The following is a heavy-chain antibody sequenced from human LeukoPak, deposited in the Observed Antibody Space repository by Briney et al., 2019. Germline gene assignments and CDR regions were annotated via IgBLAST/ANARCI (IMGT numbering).Heavy chain of an antibody. CDR3: ASLVGTYSSSSGVDY. V-gene: IGHV1-2*02. D-gene: IGHD6-6*01. Sequence: PGASVKVSCKASGYTFTGYYMHWVRQAPGQGLEWMGWINPNSGGTNYAQKFQGRVTMTRDTSISTAYMELSRLRSDDTAVYYCASLVGTYSSSSGVDYWGQGTLVTVSS. CDR2: INPNSGGT. CDR1: GYTFTGYY. J-gene: IGHJ4*02.